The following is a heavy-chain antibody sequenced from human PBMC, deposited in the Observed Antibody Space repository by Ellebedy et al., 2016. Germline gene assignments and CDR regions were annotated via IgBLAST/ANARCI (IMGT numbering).Heavy chain of an antibody. J-gene: IGHJ3*01. Sequence: GESLKISXAASGFTFSSYSMNWVRQAPGKGLEWVSSISSSSSYIYYADSVKDRFTISRDNAKNSLYLQMNSLRAEDTAVYYCARDTPGEFWGQGTMVTVSS. CDR3: ARDTPGEF. D-gene: IGHD1-14*01. CDR2: ISSSSSYI. CDR1: GFTFSSYS. V-gene: IGHV3-21*01.